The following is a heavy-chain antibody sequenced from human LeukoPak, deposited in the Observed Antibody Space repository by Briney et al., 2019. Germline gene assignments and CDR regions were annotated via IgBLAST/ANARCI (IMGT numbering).Heavy chain of an antibody. V-gene: IGHV3-21*01. J-gene: IGHJ4*02. CDR2: ISSSSRYI. Sequence: ARSMTLSCAASGFTFSSYSMNCVRQPPGKGLEWVSSISSSSRYIYYADSVKGRFTISRDNAKNSLYLQMNSLRAEDTAVYYCARVVRDIVVVVAATPSYRFDYWGQGTLVTVSS. CDR3: ARVVRDIVVVVAATPSYRFDY. CDR1: GFTFSSYS. D-gene: IGHD2-15*01.